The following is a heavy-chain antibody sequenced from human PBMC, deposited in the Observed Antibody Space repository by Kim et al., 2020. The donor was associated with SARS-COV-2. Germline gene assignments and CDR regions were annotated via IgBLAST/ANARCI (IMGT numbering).Heavy chain of an antibody. CDR3: AKDHGGFAAAGKGRGFQH. Sequence: GGSLRLSCAASGFTFSSYGMHWVRQAPGKGLEWVAVISYDGSNKYYADSVKGRFTISRDNSKNTLYLQMNSLRAEDTAVYYCAKDHGGFAAAGKGRGFQHWGQGTLVTVSS. CDR1: GFTFSSYG. J-gene: IGHJ1*01. CDR2: ISYDGSNK. V-gene: IGHV3-30*18. D-gene: IGHD6-13*01.